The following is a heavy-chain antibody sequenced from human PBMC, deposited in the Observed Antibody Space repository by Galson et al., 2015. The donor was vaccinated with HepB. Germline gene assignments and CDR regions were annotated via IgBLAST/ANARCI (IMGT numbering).Heavy chain of an antibody. CDR1: GFIFSSSA. V-gene: IGHV3-23*01. CDR2: IGGSGITT. J-gene: IGHJ3*02. Sequence: LRLSCAASGFIFSSSAMSWVRQAPGKGLEWVSGIGGSGITTYYADSVKGRFTISRDNSKNTLYLQMNSLRAEDTAVYYCARPKWATVIAFDIWGQGTMATVSS. D-gene: IGHD4-17*01. CDR3: ARPKWATVIAFDI.